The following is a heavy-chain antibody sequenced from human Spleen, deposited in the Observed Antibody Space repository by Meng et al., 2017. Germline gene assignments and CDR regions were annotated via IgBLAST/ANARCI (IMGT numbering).Heavy chain of an antibody. J-gene: IGHJ5*02. Sequence: SVKVSCKALGGIFSNYVIGWVRQAPGQGLEWMGGINAVFGTTNYAQKFQGRVTITTDESTSTVYMELTRLTSEDTAVYYCASTVVSGGSWVRNNWFDPWGQGTLVTVSS. D-gene: IGHD2-15*01. CDR2: INAVFGTT. V-gene: IGHV1-69*05. CDR3: ASTVVSGGSWVRNNWFDP. CDR1: GGIFSNYV.